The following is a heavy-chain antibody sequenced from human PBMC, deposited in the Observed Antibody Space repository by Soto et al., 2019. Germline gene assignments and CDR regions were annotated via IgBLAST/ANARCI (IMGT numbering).Heavy chain of an antibody. D-gene: IGHD3-22*01. CDR3: ARDRYFYDSAGYYRTLDS. J-gene: IGHJ5*01. CDR1: GGSFNNDY. Sequence: SETLSLTCTISGGSFNNDYWTWIRQSPGTGLEWIGYIFHSGITDYNPSVKSRVTISIDKSKNLFSLKLTSVTAADTAVYYCARDRYFYDSAGYYRTLDSWGQG. V-gene: IGHV4-59*01. CDR2: IFHSGIT.